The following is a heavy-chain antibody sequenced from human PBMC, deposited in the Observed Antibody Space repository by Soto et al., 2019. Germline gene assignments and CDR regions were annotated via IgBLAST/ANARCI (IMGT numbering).Heavy chain of an antibody. J-gene: IGHJ6*02. CDR3: ALDPGDTKYYYYYYGMDV. D-gene: IGHD5-18*01. CDR1: GFTCSSYA. Sequence: PGGSLILSCAASGFTCSSYAMSWVRKAPGKGLEWVSAISGSGGSTYYADSVKGRFTISRDNSKNTLYLQMNSLRAEDTAVYYCALDPGDTKYYYYYYGMDVWGQGTTVTVSS. V-gene: IGHV3-23*01. CDR2: ISGSGGST.